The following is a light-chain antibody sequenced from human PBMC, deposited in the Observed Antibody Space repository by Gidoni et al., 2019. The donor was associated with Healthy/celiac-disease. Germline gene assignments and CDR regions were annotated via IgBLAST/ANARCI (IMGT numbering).Light chain of an antibody. Sequence: QSALTLPPSESGSPGPSVTISCTGTSSDVGGYNYVSWYQQHPDKAPKLMIYEVSKRPSGVPDRFSSSKSGNTASLTVSGLQAEDEADYYCSSYAGSNNFVFGTGTKVTVL. CDR2: EVS. J-gene: IGLJ1*01. CDR1: SSDVGGYNY. CDR3: SSYAGSNNFV. V-gene: IGLV2-8*01.